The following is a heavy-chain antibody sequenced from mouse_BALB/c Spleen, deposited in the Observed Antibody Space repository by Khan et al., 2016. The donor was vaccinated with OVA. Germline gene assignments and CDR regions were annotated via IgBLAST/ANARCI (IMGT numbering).Heavy chain of an antibody. Sequence: EVQLQQSGPELVKPGTSVKMSCKASGYIFTNYLIHWVKQKPGQGLEWIGYINPYNGATKYNERFQGKATLTSDKSSITAYMEVTSLTSEDSAVYSCARGNWQSYYFDYWGQGTTLTVSS. V-gene: IGHV1S136*01. CDR2: INPYNGAT. J-gene: IGHJ2*01. CDR3: ARGNWQSYYFDY. CDR1: GYIFTNYL. D-gene: IGHD4-1*01.